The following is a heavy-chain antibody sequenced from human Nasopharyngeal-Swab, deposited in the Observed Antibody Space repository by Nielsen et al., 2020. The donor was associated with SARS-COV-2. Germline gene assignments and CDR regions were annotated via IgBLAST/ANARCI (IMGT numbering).Heavy chain of an antibody. D-gene: IGHD3-9*01. CDR3: AKDLTGYYAPLDP. V-gene: IGHV3-23*01. Sequence: GESLKIYCADSGFTFSSYAMNWVRQAPVKGLEWLSAVNGNGADTYYADSVRGRFTISKDNSKNTLYLHMNSLRAEDTAVYYCAKDLTGYYAPLDPWGQGVLVTVSS. CDR1: GFTFSSYA. J-gene: IGHJ5*02. CDR2: VNGNGADT.